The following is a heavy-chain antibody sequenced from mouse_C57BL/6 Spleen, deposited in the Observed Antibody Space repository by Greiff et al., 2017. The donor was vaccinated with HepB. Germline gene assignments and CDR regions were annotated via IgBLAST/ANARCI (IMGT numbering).Heavy chain of an antibody. J-gene: IGHJ3*01. D-gene: IGHD1-1*01. Sequence: QVQLQQSGAELARPGASVKLSCKASGYTFTSYGISWVKQRTGQGLEWIGEIYPRSGNTYYNEKFKGKATLTADKSSSTAYMQLSSLTSEDSAVYYCARGYGSSSGFAYWGQGTLVTVSA. V-gene: IGHV1-81*01. CDR2: IYPRSGNT. CDR3: ARGYGSSSGFAY. CDR1: GYTFTSYG.